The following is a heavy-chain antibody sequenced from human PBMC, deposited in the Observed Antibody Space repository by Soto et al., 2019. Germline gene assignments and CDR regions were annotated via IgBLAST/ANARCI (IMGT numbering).Heavy chain of an antibody. CDR2: TYYRSKWYN. D-gene: IGHD3-10*01. CDR1: GDSVSSNVAA. Sequence: SQTLSLTCAISGDSVSSNVAAWSWIRQSPSGGLEWPGRTYYRSKWYNDYAVSVKSRITINPDTSKNQFSLQLNSVTPEDTAVYYCAGDGGKWGGYYYMDVWGKGTTVTVSS. V-gene: IGHV6-1*01. CDR3: AGDGGKWGGYYYMDV. J-gene: IGHJ6*03.